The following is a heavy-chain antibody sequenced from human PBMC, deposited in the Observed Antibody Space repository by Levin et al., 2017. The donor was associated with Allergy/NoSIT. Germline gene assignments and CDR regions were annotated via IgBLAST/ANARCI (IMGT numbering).Heavy chain of an antibody. CDR2: IRSKAYGGTT. CDR3: TRGVLNYYDSSGYYPSYFDY. Sequence: SCTASGFTFGDYAMSWFRQAPGKGLEWVGFIRSKAYGGTTEYAASVKGRFTISRDDSKSIAYLQMNSLKTEDTAVYYCTRGVLNYYDSSGYYPSYFDYWGQGTLVTVSS. D-gene: IGHD3-22*01. J-gene: IGHJ4*02. CDR1: GFTFGDYA. V-gene: IGHV3-49*03.